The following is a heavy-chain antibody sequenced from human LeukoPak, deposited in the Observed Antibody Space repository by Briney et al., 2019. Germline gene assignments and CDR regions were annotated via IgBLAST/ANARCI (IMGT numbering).Heavy chain of an antibody. D-gene: IGHD5-24*01. Sequence: ASVKVSCKASGGTFTSYDINWVRQATGQGLEWMGWMNPNSGNTGYAQKFQGRVTMTRNTSISTAYMELSSLTSDDSAVYFCARGGPGRDGYNLDYWGQGTLVTVSS. CDR3: ARGGPGRDGYNLDY. V-gene: IGHV1-8*01. CDR1: GGTFTSYD. J-gene: IGHJ4*02. CDR2: MNPNSGNT.